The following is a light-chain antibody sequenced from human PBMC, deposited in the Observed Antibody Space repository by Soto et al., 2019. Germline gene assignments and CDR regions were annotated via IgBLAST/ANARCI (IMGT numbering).Light chain of an antibody. V-gene: IGLV2-14*01. J-gene: IGLJ2*01. CDR3: CSYTSSSTLV. CDR2: DVS. Sequence: QSVLTQPASVSGSPGQSITISCTGTSSDVGGYNYVSWYQQHPGKAPKLMIYDVSNRPSGVSNRFSGSKSANTASLTISGLQAEDEADYYCCSYTSSSTLVFGGGTKLTVL. CDR1: SSDVGGYNY.